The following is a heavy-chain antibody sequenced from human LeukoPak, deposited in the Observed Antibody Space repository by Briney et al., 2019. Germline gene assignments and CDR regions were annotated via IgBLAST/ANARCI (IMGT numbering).Heavy chain of an antibody. D-gene: IGHD6-13*01. CDR2: IHHRGST. V-gene: IGHV4-30-4*01. CDR1: GGSISSDDYY. Sequence: PSQTLSLTCTVSGGSISSDDYYWSWIRQPPGKGLECIGYIHHRGSTFYNPSLKSRVTMSVDTSKNQFSLRLSSVTAADTAVYFCARDRSRPNPFFDSWGQGTLVTVSS. CDR3: ARDRSRPNPFFDS. J-gene: IGHJ4*02.